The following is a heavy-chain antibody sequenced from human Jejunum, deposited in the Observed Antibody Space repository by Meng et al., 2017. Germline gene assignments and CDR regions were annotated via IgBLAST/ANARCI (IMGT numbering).Heavy chain of an antibody. V-gene: IGHV3-53*02. Sequence: EVQLVETGGGLIQPGGSLRLSCAASGFSVTKSYMSWVRQAPGKGLEWVSAIYSDGSAYYADSVKGRFTISRDNAKNTLYLQMNSLRAEDTAVYYCVRDGPNYFDYWGQGTLVTVSS. CDR2: IYSDGSA. CDR1: GFSVTKSY. CDR3: VRDGPNYFDY. J-gene: IGHJ4*02.